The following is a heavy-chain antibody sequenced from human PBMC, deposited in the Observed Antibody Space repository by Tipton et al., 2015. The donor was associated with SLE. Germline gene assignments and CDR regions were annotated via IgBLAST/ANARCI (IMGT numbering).Heavy chain of an antibody. D-gene: IGHD3-22*01. CDR1: GGSISSSSYY. J-gene: IGHJ4*02. CDR2: IYYSGST. V-gene: IGHV4-39*01. CDR3: ARPVSRYYDSSGYFDY. Sequence: TLSLTCTVSGGSISSSSYYWGWIRQPPGKGLEWIGSIYYSGSTYYNPSLKSRVTISVDTSKSQFSLKLSSVTAADTAVYYCARPVSRYYDSSGYFDYWGQGTLVTVSS.